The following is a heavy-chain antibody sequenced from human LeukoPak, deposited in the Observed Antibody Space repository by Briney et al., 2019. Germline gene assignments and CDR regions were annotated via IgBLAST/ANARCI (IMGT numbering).Heavy chain of an antibody. D-gene: IGHD5-12*01. CDR3: ARDSGYDLYYYYGMDV. CDR2: ISAYNGNT. J-gene: IGHJ6*02. V-gene: IGHV1-18*01. Sequence: ASVKVSCKASGGTFSSYAISWVRQAPGQGLEWMGWISAYNGNTNYAQKLQGRVTMTTDTSTSTAYMELRSLRSDDTAVYYCARDSGYDLYYYYGMDVWGQGTTVTVSS. CDR1: GGTFSSYA.